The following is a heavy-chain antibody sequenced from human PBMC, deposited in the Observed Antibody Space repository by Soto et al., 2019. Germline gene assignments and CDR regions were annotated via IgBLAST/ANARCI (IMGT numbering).Heavy chain of an antibody. D-gene: IGHD4-17*01. V-gene: IGHV1-8*01. Sequence: ASVKVSCEASGYTFTSYDINWVRQATGQGLEWMGWMNPNSGNTGYAQKFQGRVTMTRNTSISTAYMELSSLRSEDTAVYYCARGVDYLYYYYYMDVWGKGTTVTVSS. CDR2: MNPNSGNT. CDR3: ARGVDYLYYYYYMDV. CDR1: GYTFTSYD. J-gene: IGHJ6*03.